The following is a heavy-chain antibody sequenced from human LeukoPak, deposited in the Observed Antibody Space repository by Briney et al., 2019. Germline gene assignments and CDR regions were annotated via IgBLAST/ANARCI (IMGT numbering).Heavy chain of an antibody. J-gene: IGHJ3*02. V-gene: IGHV4-34*01. CDR1: GFTFSSYG. D-gene: IGHD4-11*01. Sequence: GTLRLSCAASGFTFSSYGMSWIRQPPGKGLEWIGEINHSGSTNYNPSLKSRVTISVDTSKNQFSLKLSSVTAADTAVYYCARHRTITTSPAFDIWGQGTMVTVSS. CDR2: INHSGST. CDR3: ARHRTITTSPAFDI.